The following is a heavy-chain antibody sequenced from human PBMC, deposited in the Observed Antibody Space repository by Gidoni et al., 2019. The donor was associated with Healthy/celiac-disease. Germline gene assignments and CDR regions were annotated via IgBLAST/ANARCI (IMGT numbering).Heavy chain of an antibody. Sequence: EVQLVESGGGLVKPGGSLRLSCAASGFTFSSSSRKGVRQAPGQGLEWVSSISNSSSYIYYADSVNGRFTISRDNAKNSHYLQMNILRAEDTAVYYCARDVEDTAMVFDYWGQGTLVTVSS. CDR3: ARDVEDTAMVFDY. D-gene: IGHD5-18*01. CDR1: GFTFSSSS. CDR2: ISNSSSYI. V-gene: IGHV3-21*01. J-gene: IGHJ4*02.